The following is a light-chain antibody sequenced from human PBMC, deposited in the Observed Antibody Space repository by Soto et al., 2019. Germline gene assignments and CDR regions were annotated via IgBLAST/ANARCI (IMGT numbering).Light chain of an antibody. Sequence: QSVLTQPRSVSGSPGQSVTISCTGTSSDVGGYDYVSWYQQHPGKAPKLMISDVTKRPSGVPDRFSGSKSGNTASLTISGLQAEDEADYYCCSYAGYYTHYVFGAGTKVTV. CDR2: DVT. V-gene: IGLV2-11*01. J-gene: IGLJ1*01. CDR1: SSDVGGYDY. CDR3: CSYAGYYTHYV.